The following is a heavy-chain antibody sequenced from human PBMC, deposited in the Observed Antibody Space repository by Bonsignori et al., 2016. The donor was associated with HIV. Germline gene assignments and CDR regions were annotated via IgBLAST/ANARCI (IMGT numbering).Heavy chain of an antibody. D-gene: IGHD3-22*01. CDR2: INHDGSIT. J-gene: IGHJ5*01. CDR1: GFSFSTSW. Sequence: EVQLVESGGGLVQPGGSLRLSCAASGFSFSTSWMHWVRQAPGKGLSWVSRINHDGSITVYADSVKGRFTISRDNANNTLYLQMSSLGAEDTAVYFCARDHKASPYLYYDFSLDS. V-gene: IGHV3-74*01. CDR3: ARDHKASPYLYYDFSLDS.